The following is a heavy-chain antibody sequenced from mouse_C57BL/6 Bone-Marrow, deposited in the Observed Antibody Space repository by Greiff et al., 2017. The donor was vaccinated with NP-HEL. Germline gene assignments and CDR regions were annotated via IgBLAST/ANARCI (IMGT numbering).Heavy chain of an antibody. Sequence: EVKVVESGGDLVKPGGSLKLSCAASGFTFSSYGMSWVRQTPDKRLEWVATISSGGSYTYYPDSVKGRFTISRDNAKNTLYLQMSSLKSEDTAMYYCARHYYYGSSYGRYAMDDWGQGTSVTVSS. D-gene: IGHD1-1*01. CDR1: GFTFSSYG. CDR2: ISSGGSYT. V-gene: IGHV5-6*01. CDR3: ARHYYYGSSYGRYAMDD. J-gene: IGHJ4*01.